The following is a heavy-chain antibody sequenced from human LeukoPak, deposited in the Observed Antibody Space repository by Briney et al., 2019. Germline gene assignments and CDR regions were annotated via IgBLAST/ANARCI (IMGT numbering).Heavy chain of an antibody. V-gene: IGHV3-23*01. D-gene: IGHD2-21*02. CDR1: GFTFTNYA. Sequence: PGGSLRLSCEASGFTFTNYAMSWVRQIPGKGLEWVSGISGSGGSTYHADSVKGRFTISRDNSKNTLYLQMNSLRAEDTAVYYCAKDRTAWQFDYWGQGTLVTVSS. CDR3: AKDRTAWQFDY. CDR2: ISGSGGST. J-gene: IGHJ4*02.